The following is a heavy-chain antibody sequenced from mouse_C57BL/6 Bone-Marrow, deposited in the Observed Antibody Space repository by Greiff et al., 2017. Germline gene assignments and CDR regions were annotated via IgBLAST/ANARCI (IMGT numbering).Heavy chain of an antibody. Sequence: QQSCKASGYTFTSYWMHWVKQRPGQGLEWIGEIDPSDSYTNYNQKFKGKSTLTVDKSSSTAYMQLSSLTSEDSAVYYCAIISYDYDGFAYWGQGTLVTVSA. CDR1: GYTFTSYW. CDR3: AIISYDYDGFAY. J-gene: IGHJ3*01. CDR2: IDPSDSYT. V-gene: IGHV1-69*01. D-gene: IGHD2-4*01.